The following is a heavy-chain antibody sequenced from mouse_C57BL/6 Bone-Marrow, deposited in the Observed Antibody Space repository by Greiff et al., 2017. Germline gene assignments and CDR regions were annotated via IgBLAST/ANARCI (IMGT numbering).Heavy chain of an antibody. V-gene: IGHV14-4*01. CDR2: IDPVNGDT. CDR3: TSYYYGSSYFDY. D-gene: IGHD1-1*01. J-gene: IGHJ2*01. Sequence: EVQLQQSGAELVRPGASVKLSCTASGFNIKDDYMHWVKQRPEQGLEWIGWIDPVNGDTEYDSTVQGKATITADTSSNTAYLQLSSLTSEDTAVXDFTSYYYGSSYFDYWGQGTTLTVSS. CDR1: GFNIKDDY.